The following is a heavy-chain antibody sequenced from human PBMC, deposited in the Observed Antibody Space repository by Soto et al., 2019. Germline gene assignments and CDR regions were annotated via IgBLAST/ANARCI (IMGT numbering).Heavy chain of an antibody. CDR2: IYYSGST. J-gene: IGHJ6*02. D-gene: IGHD3-3*01. Sequence: SETLSLTCTVSGGSISSYYWSWIRQPPGKGLEWIGYIYYSGSTNYNPSLKSRVTISVDTSKNQFSLKLSSVTAADTAVYYCARGSSDDFWCGWPHYNYYYGMDVWGQRTTVTVSS. V-gene: IGHV4-59*01. CDR3: ARGSSDDFWCGWPHYNYYYGMDV. CDR1: GGSISSYY.